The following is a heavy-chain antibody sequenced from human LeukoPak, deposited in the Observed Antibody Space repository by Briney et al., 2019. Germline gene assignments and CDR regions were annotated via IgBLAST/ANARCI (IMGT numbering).Heavy chain of an antibody. CDR1: GYTFTSSW. CDR3: RLHLVSGVGDLKTRGAWFDP. Sequence: GESLKISCKASGYTFTSSWIGWARQMPGKGLEWMGIIYPGDSDTRYSPSFQGQVTISADKSVSTAYLQWSSLKASDTAMYCVRLHLVSGVGDLKTRGAWFDPWGQGTLVTVSS. J-gene: IGHJ5*02. V-gene: IGHV5-51*01. D-gene: IGHD3-10*01. CDR2: IYPGDSDT.